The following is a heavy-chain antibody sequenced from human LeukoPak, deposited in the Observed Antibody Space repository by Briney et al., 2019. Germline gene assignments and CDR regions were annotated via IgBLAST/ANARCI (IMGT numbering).Heavy chain of an antibody. CDR3: AKGYGDYIWGSYGNEFDP. D-gene: IGHD3-16*01. Sequence: PGRSLRLSCAASGFTFSSYGMRWVRQAPGKGLEWVADISYGGGNTYYADSVKGRFTISRDNSKATLYLQMNSLRAEDTAVYYCAKGYGDYIWGSYGNEFDPWGQGALVTVSS. CDR1: GFTFSSYG. J-gene: IGHJ5*02. V-gene: IGHV3-30*18. CDR2: ISYGGGNT.